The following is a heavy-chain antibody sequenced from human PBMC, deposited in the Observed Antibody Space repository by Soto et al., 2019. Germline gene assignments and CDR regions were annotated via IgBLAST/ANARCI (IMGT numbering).Heavy chain of an antibody. V-gene: IGHV4-30-4*01. CDR2: IYYSGRT. CDR3: ARSGYCGSGSYYYGMDV. D-gene: IGHD3-10*01. CDR1: GGSISSGDYY. Sequence: PSETLSLTCTVSGGSISSGDYYWSWIRQPPGKGLEWIGYIYYSGRTHYNPSLKSRVTISVDTSKNQFSLKLSSVTAADTAVYYCARSGYCGSGSYYYGMDVWCQGTTGTVSS. J-gene: IGHJ6*02.